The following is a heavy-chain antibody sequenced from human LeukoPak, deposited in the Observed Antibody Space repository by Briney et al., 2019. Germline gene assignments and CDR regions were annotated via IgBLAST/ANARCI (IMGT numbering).Heavy chain of an antibody. CDR3: ARDINRAAVDV. CDR1: GFTFSSYW. J-gene: IGHJ6*04. CDR2: IKQDGSEK. D-gene: IGHD6-13*01. V-gene: IGHV3-7*01. Sequence: GGSLKLSCAASGFTFSSYWMSWVRQAPGKGLEWVANIKQDGSEKYYVDSVKGRFTISRDNAKNSLYLQMNSLRAEDTAVYYCARDINRAAVDVWGKGITVTVSS.